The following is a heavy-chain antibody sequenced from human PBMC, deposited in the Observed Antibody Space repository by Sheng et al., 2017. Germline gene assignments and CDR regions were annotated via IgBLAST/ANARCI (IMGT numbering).Heavy chain of an antibody. CDR2: IWYDGSTK. CDR1: GFIFSNYG. D-gene: IGHD5-18*01. Sequence: QVQLVESGGGVVQSGRSLRLSCAASGFIFSNYGMHWVRQAPGKGLEWVAVIWYDGSTKHYADSIKGRFTISRDNSRNTLFLQMNSLRAEDTAVYYCARDPGMTTGYSYGFDYWGQGTLVTVSS. CDR3: ARDPGMTTGYSYGFDY. V-gene: IGHV3-33*01. J-gene: IGHJ4*02.